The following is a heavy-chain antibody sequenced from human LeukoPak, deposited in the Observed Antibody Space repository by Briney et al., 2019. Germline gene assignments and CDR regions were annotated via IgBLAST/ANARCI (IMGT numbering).Heavy chain of an antibody. J-gene: IGHJ4*02. CDR2: ISWDGGST. D-gene: IGHD3-22*01. V-gene: IGHV3-43D*03. CDR1: GFTFDDYA. Sequence: GGSLRLSCAASGFTFDDYAMHWVRQAPGKGLEWVSLISWDGGSTYYADSVKGRFTISRDNSKNSLYLQMNSLRAEDTALYYCAKDTAHDSSGYLDYWGQGTLVTVSS. CDR3: AKDTAHDSSGYLDY.